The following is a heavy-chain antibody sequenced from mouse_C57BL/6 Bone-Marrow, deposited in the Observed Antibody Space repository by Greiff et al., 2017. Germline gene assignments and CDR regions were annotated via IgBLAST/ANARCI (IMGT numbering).Heavy chain of an antibody. D-gene: IGHD2-3*01. V-gene: IGHV14-4*01. CDR2: IDPENGDT. CDR1: GFNIKDDY. Sequence: EVQLQQSGAELVRPGASVKLSCTASGFNIKDDYMHWVKQRTAQGLEWIGWIDPENGDTEYASKFQGKATINADTSSNTAYLQLSSLTAEDTAVYDCTTGYDGDPFDYWGQGTTLTVSS. CDR3: TTGYDGDPFDY. J-gene: IGHJ2*01.